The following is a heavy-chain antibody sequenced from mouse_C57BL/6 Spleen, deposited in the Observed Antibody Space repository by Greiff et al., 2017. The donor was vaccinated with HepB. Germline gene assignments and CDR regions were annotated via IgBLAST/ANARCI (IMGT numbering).Heavy chain of an antibody. CDR3: ARANWDAFDY. CDR2: IDPSDSET. V-gene: IGHV1-52*01. CDR1: GYTFTSYW. Sequence: QVQLKQPGAELVRPGSSVKLSCKASGYTFTSYWMHWVKQRPIQGLEWIGNIDPSDSETHYNQKFKDKATLTVDKSSSTAYMQLSSLTSEDSAVYYCARANWDAFDYWGQGTTLTVSS. D-gene: IGHD4-1*01. J-gene: IGHJ2*01.